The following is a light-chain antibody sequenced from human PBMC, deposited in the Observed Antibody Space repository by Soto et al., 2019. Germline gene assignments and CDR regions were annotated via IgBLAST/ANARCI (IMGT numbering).Light chain of an antibody. V-gene: IGKV3-11*01. CDR1: QSVSIY. CDR3: QQRSNWPPEIT. CDR2: DAS. Sequence: EIVLTQSPATLSLFPGERATLSCRASQSVSIYLAWYQQKPGQAPRLLIYDASNRATGITARFSGSGSGTDFTLTISSLEPEDFAVYYCQQRSNWPPEITFGQGTRLEIK. J-gene: IGKJ5*01.